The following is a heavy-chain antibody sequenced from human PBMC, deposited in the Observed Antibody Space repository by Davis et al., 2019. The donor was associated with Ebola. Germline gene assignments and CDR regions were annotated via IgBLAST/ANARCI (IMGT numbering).Heavy chain of an antibody. CDR1: GFTFSSYT. CDR2: VSNGNYYI. Sequence: GESLKISCEASGFTFSSYTMNWVRQAPGKGLEWVSSVSNGNYYIYYADSLKGRFTISRDNAKNSLYLQMNSLRAEDTAVYYCARDRDYYDSSGYYFLFDYWGQGTLVTVSS. J-gene: IGHJ4*02. CDR3: ARDRDYYDSSGYYFLFDY. D-gene: IGHD3-22*01. V-gene: IGHV3-21*01.